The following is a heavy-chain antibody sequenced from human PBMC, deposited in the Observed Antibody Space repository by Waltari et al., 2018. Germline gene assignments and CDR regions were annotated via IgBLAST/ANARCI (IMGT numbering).Heavy chain of an antibody. CDR2: IYYSGST. Sequence: QLQLQESGPGLVKPSETLSLTCSVSGASISRQSDYWGWIRQPPGKGLEYIGNIYYSGSTYYNPSLKSRVTISIDTSKNQFSLKLSSVTAADTAVYYCARLPSGGASHWFDPWGQGTLVTVSS. V-gene: IGHV4-39*01. CDR3: ARLPSGGASHWFDP. CDR1: GASISRQSDY. J-gene: IGHJ5*02. D-gene: IGHD2-15*01.